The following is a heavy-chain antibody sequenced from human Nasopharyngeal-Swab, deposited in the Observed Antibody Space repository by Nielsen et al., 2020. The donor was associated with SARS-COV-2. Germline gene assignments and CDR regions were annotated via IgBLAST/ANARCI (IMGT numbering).Heavy chain of an antibody. J-gene: IGHJ3*02. D-gene: IGHD3-22*01. CDR1: GGSISSGGYY. Sequence: LRLSCTVSGGSISSGGYYWGWIRQHPGKGLEWIGYIYYSGGTYYNPSLKSRVTISVDTSKNQFSLKLSSVTAADTAVYYCAGAMIVVVINAFDIWGQGTMVTVSS. V-gene: IGHV4-31*03. CDR3: AGAMIVVVINAFDI. CDR2: IYYSGGT.